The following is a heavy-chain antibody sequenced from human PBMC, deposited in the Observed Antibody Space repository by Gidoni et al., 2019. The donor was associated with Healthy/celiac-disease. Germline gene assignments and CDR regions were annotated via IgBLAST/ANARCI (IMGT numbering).Heavy chain of an antibody. CDR2: IYYSGST. CDR3: ARVDYYDSSGRSFDP. CDR1: GGSISSYY. J-gene: IGHJ5*02. V-gene: IGHV4-59*01. Sequence: QVQLQESGPGLVKPSETLPLTCTVSGGSISSYYWSWIRQPPGKGLEWIGYIYYSGSTNYNPSLKSRVTISVDTSKNQFSLKLSSVTAADTAVYYCARVDYYDSSGRSFDPWGQGTLVTVSS. D-gene: IGHD3-22*01.